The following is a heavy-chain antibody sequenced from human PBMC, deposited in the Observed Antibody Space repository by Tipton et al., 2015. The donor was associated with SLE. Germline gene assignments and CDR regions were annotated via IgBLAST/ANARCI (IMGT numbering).Heavy chain of an antibody. CDR3: ARSRGYSSGYLQAFDI. CDR2: IYYSGRT. D-gene: IGHD6-19*01. Sequence: TLSLTCTVSGGSISSGGYYWSWIRQHPGKGLEWIGYIYYSGRTTYNPSLKSRVTISVDTSKNQFSLHLNSVTAADTAVYYCARSRGYSSGYLQAFDIWGQGTMVTVSS. V-gene: IGHV4-61*08. J-gene: IGHJ3*02. CDR1: GGSISSGGYY.